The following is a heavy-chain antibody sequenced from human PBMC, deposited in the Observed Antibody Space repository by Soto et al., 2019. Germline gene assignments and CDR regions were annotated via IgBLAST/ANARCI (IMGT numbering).Heavy chain of an antibody. D-gene: IGHD6-13*01. J-gene: IGHJ6*02. CDR2: INPNSGGT. CDR3: AREMKGIAAAGDYYYYGMDV. CDR1: GYTFTGYY. V-gene: IGHV1-2*04. Sequence: ASVKVSCKAYGYTFTGYYMHRVRQAPGQGLEWMGWINPNSGGTNYAQKFQGWVTITRDTSISTAYMELSRLRSDDTAVYYCAREMKGIAAAGDYYYYGMDVWGQGTTVTVSS.